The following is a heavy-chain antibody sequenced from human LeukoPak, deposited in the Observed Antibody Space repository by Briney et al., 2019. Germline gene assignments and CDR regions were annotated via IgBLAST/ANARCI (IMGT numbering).Heavy chain of an antibody. Sequence: PSETLSLTCTVSGGAISSYYWSWIRQPAGKGLEWIGRIYTSGSTNYNPSLKSRVTMSVDTSKNQFSLKLSSVTAADTAVYYCARMRPTGNSGSVVWYFDLWGRGTLVTVSS. D-gene: IGHD4-23*01. CDR3: ARMRPTGNSGSVVWYFDL. CDR1: GGAISSYY. J-gene: IGHJ2*01. V-gene: IGHV4-4*07. CDR2: IYTSGST.